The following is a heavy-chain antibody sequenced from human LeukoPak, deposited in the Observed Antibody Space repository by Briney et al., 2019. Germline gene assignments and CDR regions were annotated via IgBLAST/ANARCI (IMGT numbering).Heavy chain of an antibody. V-gene: IGHV4-59*01. D-gene: IGHD3-10*01. Sequence: PSETLSLTCTVSGGSISNYYWSLIRQPPGKGLEWIGYIYYRGNTNYNPSLKSRVTISVDASQNQFSLKLGSVTAADTAVYYCARSGRGLGGYVFDIWGQGTMVTVSS. CDR2: IYYRGNT. CDR1: GGSISNYY. CDR3: ARSGRGLGGYVFDI. J-gene: IGHJ3*02.